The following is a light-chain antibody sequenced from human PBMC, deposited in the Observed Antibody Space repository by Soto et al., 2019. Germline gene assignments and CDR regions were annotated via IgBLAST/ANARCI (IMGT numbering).Light chain of an antibody. J-gene: IGLJ1*01. CDR1: SSDVGGYNL. Sequence: QSALTQPPSASGSPGQSVTISCTGTSSDVGGYNLVSWYQQHTAKAPKLLIYEGTQRPSGVSSRFSGSKSGNTASLTISGLQAEDEADYYCCSYASSSSYVFGTGTKVTVL. V-gene: IGLV2-23*01. CDR3: CSYASSSSYV. CDR2: EGT.